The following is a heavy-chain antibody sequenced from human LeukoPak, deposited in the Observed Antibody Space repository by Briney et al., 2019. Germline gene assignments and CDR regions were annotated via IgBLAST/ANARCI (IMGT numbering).Heavy chain of an antibody. CDR2: IWYDGSNK. D-gene: IGHD6-13*01. CDR3: LKSGREQRLVPLPPMDV. J-gene: IGHJ6*02. Sequence: GRSLRLSCAASGFTFSSYGMHWVRQAPGKGLEWVAVIWYDGSNKYYADSVKGRFTISRDNSKNTLYLQMNSLRAEDTAVYYCLKSGREQRLVPLPPMDVWGQGTTVTVSS. CDR1: GFTFSSYG. V-gene: IGHV3-33*06.